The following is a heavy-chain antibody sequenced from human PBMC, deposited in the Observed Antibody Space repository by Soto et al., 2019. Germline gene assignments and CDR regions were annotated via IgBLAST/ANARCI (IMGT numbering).Heavy chain of an antibody. CDR1: GGSISSSSYY. D-gene: IGHD6-13*01. Sequence: QLQLQESGPGLVKPSETLSLTCTVSGGSISSSSYYWGWIRQPPGKGLEWIGSIYYSGSTYYNPSLKSRVTISVDTSKNQFSLKLSSVTAADTAVYYCARLSSSWQHYYYYYGMDVWGQGTTVTVSS. CDR2: IYYSGST. V-gene: IGHV4-39*01. CDR3: ARLSSSWQHYYYYYGMDV. J-gene: IGHJ6*02.